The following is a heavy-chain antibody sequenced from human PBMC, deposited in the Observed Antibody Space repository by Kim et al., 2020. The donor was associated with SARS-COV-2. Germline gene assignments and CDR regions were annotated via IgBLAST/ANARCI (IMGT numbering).Heavy chain of an antibody. J-gene: IGHJ6*02. Sequence: ASVKVSCKASGYTFTSYYMHWVRQAPGQGLEWMGIINPSGGSTSYAQKFQGRVTMTRDTSTSTVYMELSSLRSEDTAVYYCASGYYDSSGYYSPTPYGMDVWGQGTTVTVSS. D-gene: IGHD3-22*01. CDR2: INPSGGST. CDR3: ASGYYDSSGYYSPTPYGMDV. V-gene: IGHV1-46*01. CDR1: GYTFTSYY.